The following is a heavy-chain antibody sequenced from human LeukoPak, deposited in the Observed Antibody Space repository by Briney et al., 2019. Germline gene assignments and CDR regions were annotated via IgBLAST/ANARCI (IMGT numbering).Heavy chain of an antibody. Sequence: GGSLRLSCAASGFTVSDYYMSWIRQAQGKGLEWVSYISSSGTTIYYADSVKGRFTISRDNAKNSLYLQMNSLRAEDTAVYYCASGGSYYYFDYWGQGTLVTVSS. CDR2: ISSSGTTI. CDR1: GFTVSDYY. CDR3: ASGGSYYYFDY. V-gene: IGHV3-11*01. D-gene: IGHD1-26*01. J-gene: IGHJ4*02.